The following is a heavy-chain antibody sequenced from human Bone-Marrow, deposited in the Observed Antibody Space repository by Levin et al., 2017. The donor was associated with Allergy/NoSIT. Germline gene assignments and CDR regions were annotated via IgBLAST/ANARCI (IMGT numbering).Heavy chain of an antibody. CDR3: ARELVGDAFDI. D-gene: IGHD1-26*01. J-gene: IGHJ3*02. CDR1: GFTFSSYS. V-gene: IGHV3-21*04. CDR2: ISSSSFDI. Sequence: GESLKISCAASGFTFSSYSMKWVRQAPGKGLEWVSSISSSSFDIDYADSVKGRFTISRDNAKNSLYLQIDSLRAEDTAIYYCARELVGDAFDIWGQGTLVTVSS.